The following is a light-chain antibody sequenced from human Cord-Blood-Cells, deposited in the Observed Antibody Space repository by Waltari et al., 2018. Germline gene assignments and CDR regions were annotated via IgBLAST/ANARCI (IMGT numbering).Light chain of an antibody. J-gene: IGLJ1*01. V-gene: IGLV2-11*01. CDR3: CSYAGSYTFVV. Sequence: QSALTQPRSVSGSPGPSVTISCTRTSTPVCRYNYVSLYQQHPGKAPKLMIYDVSQRPSGVPDRFSGSKSGNTASLTISGLQAEDEADYYCCSYAGSYTFVVFGTGTKVTVL. CDR1: STPVCRYNY. CDR2: DVS.